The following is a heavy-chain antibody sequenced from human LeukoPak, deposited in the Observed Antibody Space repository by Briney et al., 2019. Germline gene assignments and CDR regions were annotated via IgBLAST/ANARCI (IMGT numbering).Heavy chain of an antibody. V-gene: IGHV3-7*03. CDR2: IRQDGSEK. Sequence: PGGSLRLSCVASGFTFSSAWMHWVRQAPGKGLEWVANIRQDGSEKYYVDSVKGRFTISRDNAKNSLYLQMDSLRGEDTAVYYCAKDFRIGYSTHFDYWGQGALVTVSS. CDR3: AKDFRIGYSTHFDY. CDR1: GFTFSSAW. J-gene: IGHJ4*02. D-gene: IGHD2-21*01.